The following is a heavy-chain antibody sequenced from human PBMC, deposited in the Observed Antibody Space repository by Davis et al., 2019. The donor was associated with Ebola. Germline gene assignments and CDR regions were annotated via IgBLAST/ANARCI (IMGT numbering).Heavy chain of an antibody. CDR2: ITSSGSSM. CDR1: GFTFSSYS. J-gene: IGHJ4*02. D-gene: IGHD1-7*01. CDR3: ARQQGGSRNYGYYFDY. V-gene: IGHV3-48*02. Sequence: GGSLRLSCAASGFTFSSYSMNWVRQAPGKGLECVSYITSSGSSMYYADSVKGRFTISRDNAENSLYLQMNSLRDEDTAVYYCARQQGGSRNYGYYFDYWGQGTLVTVSS.